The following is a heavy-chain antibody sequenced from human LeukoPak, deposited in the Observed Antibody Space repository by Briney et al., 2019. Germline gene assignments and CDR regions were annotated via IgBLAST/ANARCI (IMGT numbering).Heavy chain of an antibody. CDR2: MDPNSGNT. D-gene: IGHD3-22*01. CDR3: ARLDYYDTIGYDAFDI. CDR1: GYTFTSYD. V-gene: IGHV1-8*01. Sequence: ASVKVSCKASGYTFTSYDINWVRQATGQGLERMGWMDPNSGNTGYAQKFQGRVTMTRNTSISTAYMELSSLRSEDTAVYYCARLDYYDTIGYDAFDIWGQGTMVTVSS. J-gene: IGHJ3*02.